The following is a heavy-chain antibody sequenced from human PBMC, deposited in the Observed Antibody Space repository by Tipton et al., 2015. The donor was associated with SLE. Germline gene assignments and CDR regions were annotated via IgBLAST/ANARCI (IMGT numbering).Heavy chain of an antibody. V-gene: IGHV4-31*03. CDR2: IYYSGST. J-gene: IGHJ6*03. CDR3: AREIMYYYGSGSYDYYYMDV. D-gene: IGHD3-10*01. CDR1: DGSISSGGYY. Sequence: TLSLTCTVSDGSISSGGYYWSWIRQHPGKGLEWIGYIYYSGSTYYNPSLKSRVTISVDTSKNQFSLKLSSVTAADTAVYYCAREIMYYYGSGSYDYYYMDVWGKGTTVTVSS.